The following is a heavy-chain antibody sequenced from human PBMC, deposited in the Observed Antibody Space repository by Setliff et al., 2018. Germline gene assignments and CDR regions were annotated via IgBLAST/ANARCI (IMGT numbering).Heavy chain of an antibody. V-gene: IGHV4-4*02. CDR2: IYNDGNS. D-gene: IGHD1-1*01. CDR3: AKGGGRYHSDS. CDR1: GVSINSLSW. Sequence: PSETLSLTCAVSGVSINSLSWWSWVRQSPGKGLEWIGEIYNDGNSNSNPSAPYSPSLKIRVTMSIDKSNNQFSLELTSVTAADTAVYYCAKGGGRYHSDSWGQGILVTVSS. J-gene: IGHJ4*02.